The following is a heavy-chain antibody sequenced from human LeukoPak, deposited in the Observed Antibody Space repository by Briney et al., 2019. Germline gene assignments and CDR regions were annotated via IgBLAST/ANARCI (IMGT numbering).Heavy chain of an antibody. J-gene: IGHJ4*02. CDR1: GFTFSSYG. D-gene: IGHD2-15*01. Sequence: GGSLRLSCAASGFTFSSYGMHWVRQAPGKGLEWVAFIRYDGSNRYYADSVKGRFTISRDNSKNTLYLQMNSLRAEDTAVYYCAKDVPRYCSGGSCSTIDYWGQGTLVTVSS. CDR2: IRYDGSNR. CDR3: AKDVPRYCSGGSCSTIDY. V-gene: IGHV3-30*02.